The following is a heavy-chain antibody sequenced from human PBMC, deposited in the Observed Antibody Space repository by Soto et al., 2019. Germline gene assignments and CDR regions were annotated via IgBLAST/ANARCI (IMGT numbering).Heavy chain of an antibody. CDR2: ISGSGIST. CDR3: VKPPVITASYYYYDMDV. CDR1: GFTFSTYP. Sequence: EAQLLESGGGLVQPGGYLRLSCAASGFTFSTYPMSWVRQAPGKGLEWVSGISGSGISTYYTDSVKGRFTISRDNSKNTVFLQMNSLRDEDTAVYYCVKPPVITASYYYYDMDVWGQGTTVTGSS. V-gene: IGHV3-23*01. D-gene: IGHD4-4*01. J-gene: IGHJ6*02.